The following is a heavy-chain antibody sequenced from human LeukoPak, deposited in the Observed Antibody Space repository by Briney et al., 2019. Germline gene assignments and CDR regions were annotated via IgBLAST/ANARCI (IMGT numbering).Heavy chain of an antibody. CDR2: IVVGSDNT. V-gene: IGHV1-58*02. CDR1: GFTFSSPA. CDR3: AASALGDAFDI. Sequence: SVKVSCKASGFTFSSPAMQWVRQARGQRLEWIGWIVVGSDNTNYAQEFQERVTITRDMSTSTAYMELSSLRSEDTAVYYCAASALGDAFDIWGQGTMVTVSS. D-gene: IGHD3-3*01. J-gene: IGHJ3*02.